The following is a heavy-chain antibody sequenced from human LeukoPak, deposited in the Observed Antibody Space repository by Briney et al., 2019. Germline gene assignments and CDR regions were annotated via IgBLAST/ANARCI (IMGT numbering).Heavy chain of an antibody. J-gene: IGHJ6*03. CDR1: GYNFNKYG. CDR2: MSAYNHRT. V-gene: IGHV1-18*01. CDR3: ARSSYYYGSGSYSHYYYYYYMDV. Sequence: GASVKVSCKASGYNFNKYGISWVRQAPGQGLEWIGWMSAYNHRTRYLQKLQGRVTMTIDTSTTTAYMELRSLRSDDTAVYYCARSSYYYGSGSYSHYYYYYYMDVWGKGTTVTVSS. D-gene: IGHD3-10*01.